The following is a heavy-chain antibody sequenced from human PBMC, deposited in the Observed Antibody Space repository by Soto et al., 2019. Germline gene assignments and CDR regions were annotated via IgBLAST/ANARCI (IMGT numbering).Heavy chain of an antibody. V-gene: IGHV3-53*01. CDR1: GFTVSSNY. D-gene: IGHD3-22*01. CDR3: GRGAVVAFLYFDY. CDR2: IYSGAST. Sequence: GGSLRLFCAASGFTVSSNYMSWFRHAPGKGLEWVSVIYSGASTYYADSVEGRFTISRDTSKNTLYLQMNSVRAEDTALYCCGRGAVVAFLYFDYSGPGTLVTISS. J-gene: IGHJ4*02.